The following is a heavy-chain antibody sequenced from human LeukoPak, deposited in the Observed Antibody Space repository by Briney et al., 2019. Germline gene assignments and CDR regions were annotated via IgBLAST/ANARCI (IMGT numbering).Heavy chain of an antibody. D-gene: IGHD5-12*01. CDR1: GGSISSYY. CDR3: AVGFGAYDLPH. J-gene: IGHJ4*02. CDR2: ISYSGST. V-gene: IGHV4-59*03. Sequence: SETLSLTCTVSGGSISSYYWSWIRQPPGKGLEWIGYISYSGSTRYNPSLKSRVTISVDTSKNQFSLKLSSVTAADTAMYYCAVGFGAYDLPHWGQGTLVTVSS.